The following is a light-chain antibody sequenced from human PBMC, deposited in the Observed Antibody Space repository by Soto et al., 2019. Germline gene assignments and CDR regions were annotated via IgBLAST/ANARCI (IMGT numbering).Light chain of an antibody. V-gene: IGLV2-14*01. Sequence: QSALTQPASVSGSPGQSITISCTGTSSDVGGYNYVSWYQQHPGKAPKLMIYDVSNRPSGVSNRFSGSKSGNTASLTISGLQAEDGADYYCSSYTRSSTLVFGGGTQLTVL. CDR1: SSDVGGYNY. CDR3: SSYTRSSTLV. J-gene: IGLJ2*01. CDR2: DVS.